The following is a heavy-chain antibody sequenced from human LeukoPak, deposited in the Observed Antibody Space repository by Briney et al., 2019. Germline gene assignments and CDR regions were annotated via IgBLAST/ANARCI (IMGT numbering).Heavy chain of an antibody. J-gene: IGHJ4*02. Sequence: SETLSLTCTVSGDSISSFYWSWIRQPPGKGLEWVGYIYYNGNTNSNPSLKSRVTISVETSKNQFSLKLSSVTAADTAVYYCARASGSGNPWFPWGFWGQGTLVTVSS. CDR1: GDSISSFY. V-gene: IGHV4-59*01. CDR3: ARASGSGNPWFPWGF. CDR2: IYYNGNT. D-gene: IGHD2-15*01.